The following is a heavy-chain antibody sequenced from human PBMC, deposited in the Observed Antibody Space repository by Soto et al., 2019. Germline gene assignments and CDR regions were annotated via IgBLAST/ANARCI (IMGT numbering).Heavy chain of an antibody. D-gene: IGHD6-19*01. CDR1: GFTFSSYA. J-gene: IGHJ6*02. Sequence: QVQLVESGGGVVQPGRSLRLSCAASGFTFSSYAMHWVRQAPGKGLEWVAVISYDGSNKYNADSVKGRFTISRDNSKNTLYLQMNSLRAEDTAVYYCARDGEQWLVFAYYGMDVWGQGTTVTVSS. CDR3: ARDGEQWLVFAYYGMDV. CDR2: ISYDGSNK. V-gene: IGHV3-30-3*01.